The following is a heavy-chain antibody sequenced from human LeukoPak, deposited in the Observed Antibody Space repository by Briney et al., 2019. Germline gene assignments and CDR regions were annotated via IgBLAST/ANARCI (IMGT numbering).Heavy chain of an antibody. Sequence: GGSLRLSCAASGFTFSSYWMSWVRQAPGKGLEWVANIKQDGSEKYYVDSVKGRFTISRDNAKNSLYLQMNSLRAEDTAVYYCARDPPTRFLASDYWGQGTLVTVSS. J-gene: IGHJ4*02. CDR1: GFTFSSYW. CDR3: ARDPPTRFLASDY. CDR2: IKQDGSEK. V-gene: IGHV3-7*01. D-gene: IGHD3-3*01.